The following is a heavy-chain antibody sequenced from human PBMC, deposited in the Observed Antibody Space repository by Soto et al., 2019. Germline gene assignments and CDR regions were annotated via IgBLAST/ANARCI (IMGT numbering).Heavy chain of an antibody. Sequence: VQLVESGGGLVKPGGSLRLSCAASGFTFSRYGMNWVRQAPGKGLELVSSISGLSSFIYYADSVKGRFTVSGDNAKNSLFVQMNSLTAEDTAVYYCARDPQQRLADSYYYGMDVWGQGTTVIVSS. V-gene: IGHV3-21*02. CDR1: GFTFSRYG. J-gene: IGHJ6*02. CDR2: ISGLSSFI. D-gene: IGHD6-25*01. CDR3: ARDPQQRLADSYYYGMDV.